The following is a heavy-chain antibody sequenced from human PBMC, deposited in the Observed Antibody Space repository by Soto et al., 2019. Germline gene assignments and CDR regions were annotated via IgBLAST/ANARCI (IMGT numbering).Heavy chain of an antibody. CDR2: ISYDGSNK. J-gene: IGHJ2*01. Sequence: QVQLVESGGGVVQPGRSLRLSCAASGFTFSSYGMHWVRQAPGKGLEWVAVISYDGSNKYYADSVKGRFTISRDNSKNTLYLQMNSLRAEDTAVYYCAKDQGDYDWYFDLWGRGTLVTVSS. CDR1: GFTFSSYG. D-gene: IGHD4-17*01. CDR3: AKDQGDYDWYFDL. V-gene: IGHV3-30*18.